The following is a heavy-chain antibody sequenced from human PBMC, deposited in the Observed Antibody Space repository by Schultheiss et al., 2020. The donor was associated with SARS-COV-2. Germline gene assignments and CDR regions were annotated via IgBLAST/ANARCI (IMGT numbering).Heavy chain of an antibody. D-gene: IGHD5-24*01. CDR1: GGSFSGYY. CDR2: INHSGST. V-gene: IGHV4-34*01. Sequence: SETLSLTCAVYGGSFSGYYWSWIRQPPGKGLEWIGEINHSGSTNYNPSLKSRVTISVDTSKNQFSLKLSSVTAADTAVYYCARALKPYKVHDAFDIWGQGTMVTVS. CDR3: ARALKPYKVHDAFDI. J-gene: IGHJ3*02.